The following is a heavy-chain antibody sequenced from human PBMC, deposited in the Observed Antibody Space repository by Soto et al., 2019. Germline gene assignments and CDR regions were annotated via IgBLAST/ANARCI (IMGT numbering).Heavy chain of an antibody. CDR3: TPLALKYNSDWYPLSD. J-gene: IGHJ4*02. CDR2: MNPNSGNT. Sequence: ASVKVSCKASGYTFTSYDVNWVRQATGQGLEWMGWMNPNSGNTGYAQKFQGRVTMTRNTSISTAYMELSSLRSEDTAVYYCTPLALKYNSDWYPLSDWGQGTRVTISS. V-gene: IGHV1-8*01. D-gene: IGHD6-19*01. CDR1: GYTFTSYD.